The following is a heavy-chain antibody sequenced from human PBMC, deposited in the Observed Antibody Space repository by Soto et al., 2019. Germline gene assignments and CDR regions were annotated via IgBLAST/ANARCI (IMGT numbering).Heavy chain of an antibody. J-gene: IGHJ4*02. V-gene: IGHV3-66*01. CDR1: GFTVSSNY. CDR2: IYSGGST. Sequence: EVQLVESGGGLVQPGGSLRLSCAASGFTVSSNYMSWVRQAPGKGLEWVSVIYSGGSTYYADSVKGRFNISRDNSKNTLYLQMNRPRAGDAAVYLCSRDQGYSHYWGQRALVTVSS. CDR3: SRDQGYSHY. D-gene: IGHD4-4*01.